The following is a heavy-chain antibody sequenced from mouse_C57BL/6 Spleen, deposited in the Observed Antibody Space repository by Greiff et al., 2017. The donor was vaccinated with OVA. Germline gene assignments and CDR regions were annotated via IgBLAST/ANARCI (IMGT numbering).Heavy chain of an antibody. CDR2: IRNKANGYTT. V-gene: IGHV7-3*01. CDR1: GFTFTDYY. J-gene: IGHJ2*01. D-gene: IGHD1-1*01. CDR3: ARCNNGRSPLEY. Sequence: EVKLLESGGGLVQPGGSLSLSCAASGFTFTDYYMSWVRQPPGKALEWLGFIRNKANGYTTEYSASVKGRFTISRDNSQSILYLQMNGLRAEDSATYYCARCNNGRSPLEYWGQGTTLTVA.